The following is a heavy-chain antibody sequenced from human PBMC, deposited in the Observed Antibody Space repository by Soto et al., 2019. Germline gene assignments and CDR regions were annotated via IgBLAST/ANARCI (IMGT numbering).Heavy chain of an antibody. CDR3: AEGPMPNDY. Sequence: EGSLRLSCAPSGFTFSSYAMSWVRQAPGKGLEWVSAISGSGGSTYYADSVKGRFTISSDNSKNTLYLQMNSLRAEDTAVYYCAEGPMPNDYCRQVTLVTVCS. V-gene: IGHV3-23*01. J-gene: IGHJ4*02. CDR1: GFTFSSYA. CDR2: ISGSGGST. D-gene: IGHD2-2*01.